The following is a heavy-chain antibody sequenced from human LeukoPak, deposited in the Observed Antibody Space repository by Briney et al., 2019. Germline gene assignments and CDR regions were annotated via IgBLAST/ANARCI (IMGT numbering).Heavy chain of an antibody. CDR3: ARTTEAHSWRTRYYDYYMDV. Sequence: SETLSLTCAVYGGSFSGYYWSWIRQPPGKGLEWIGEINHSESTNYNPSLKSRVTISVGTSKNQFSLKLSSVTTADTAVYYCARTTEAHSWRTRYYDYYMDVWGKGTTVTVSS. CDR1: GGSFSGYY. J-gene: IGHJ6*03. V-gene: IGHV4-34*01. D-gene: IGHD6-13*01. CDR2: INHSEST.